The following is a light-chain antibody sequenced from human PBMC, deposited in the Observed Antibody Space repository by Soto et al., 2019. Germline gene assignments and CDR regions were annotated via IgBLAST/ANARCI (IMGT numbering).Light chain of an antibody. CDR3: QQIYSAPLT. CDR2: AAS. V-gene: IGKV1-39*01. J-gene: IGKJ4*01. CDR1: QSISSH. Sequence: DIQMTQSPSSLSASVGDRVSISCRASQSISSHLNWYQQRPGKAPKLLIYAASSLQSGVPSRFSGSGSETEFTLSISSLQPEDFATYFCQQIYSAPLTFGGGTKVEIK.